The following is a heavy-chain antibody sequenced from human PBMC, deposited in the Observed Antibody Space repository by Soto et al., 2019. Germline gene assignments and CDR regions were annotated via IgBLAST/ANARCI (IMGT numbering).Heavy chain of an antibody. CDR3: ARQVWAPRYYYYMDV. Sequence: GESLQISCKGPGYSFTSYWIGWVRQMPGKGLEWMGIIYPGDSDTRYSPSFQGQVTISADKSISTAYLQWSSLKASDTAMYYCARQVWAPRYYYYMDVWGKGTTVTVSS. CDR1: GYSFTSYW. CDR2: IYPGDSDT. J-gene: IGHJ6*03. V-gene: IGHV5-51*01. D-gene: IGHD3-16*01.